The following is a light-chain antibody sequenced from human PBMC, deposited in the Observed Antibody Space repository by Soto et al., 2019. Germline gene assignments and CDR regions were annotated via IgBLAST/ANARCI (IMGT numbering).Light chain of an antibody. Sequence: EIVLTQSPGTLSLSPGERATLSCRASHSVSSSYLAWYQQKPGQAPRLLIYGAFSRATGIPDRFSGSGSGTDFTLTISRLEPEEIAVYYCQQYGRSPPYTFGQGTKLEIK. CDR2: GAF. CDR1: HSVSSSY. J-gene: IGKJ2*01. CDR3: QQYGRSPPYT. V-gene: IGKV3-20*01.